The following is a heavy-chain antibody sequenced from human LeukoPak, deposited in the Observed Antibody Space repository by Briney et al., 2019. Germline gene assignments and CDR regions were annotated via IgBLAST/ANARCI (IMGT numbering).Heavy chain of an antibody. J-gene: IGHJ4*02. D-gene: IGHD6-19*01. V-gene: IGHV3-23*01. Sequence: GGSLRLSCAASGFSFSSFTMSWVRQAPGKGLEWVSTITWDGANTNYADSVKGRFSISRDNSKNSMSLQMNGLRAEDTAVYYCAKERWSSGWYSRRDRYFDYWGQGTLVTVSS. CDR3: AKERWSSGWYSRRDRYFDY. CDR1: GFSFSSFT. CDR2: ITWDGANT.